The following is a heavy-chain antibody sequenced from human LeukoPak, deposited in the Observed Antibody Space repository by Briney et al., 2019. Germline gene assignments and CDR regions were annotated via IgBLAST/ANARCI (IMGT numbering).Heavy chain of an antibody. CDR3: ARVIVGATHSFYFDY. CDR1: GGSITSGAYY. CDR2: IYYSGST. D-gene: IGHD1-26*01. Sequence: KTSETLSLTCTVSGGSITSGAYYWTWIRQHPGKGLEWVGSIYYSGSTNYNPSLKSRVTISVDTSKNQFSLKLSSVTAADTAVYYCARVIVGATHSFYFDYWGQGTLVTVSS. V-gene: IGHV4-61*08. J-gene: IGHJ4*02.